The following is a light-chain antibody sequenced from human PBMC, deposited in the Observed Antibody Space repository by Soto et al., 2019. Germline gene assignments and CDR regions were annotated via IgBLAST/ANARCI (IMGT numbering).Light chain of an antibody. Sequence: VLTQSPATLSLSPGEGATLACRASQSIHTSLAWYQQKSGKPTRLVIYDSTLRANGVPDRFGGSRSGTEFTLTINSLEPEDFAVYYCQQRNVWPPITFGQGTRLEIK. CDR2: DST. V-gene: IGKV3-11*01. CDR3: QQRNVWPPIT. J-gene: IGKJ5*01. CDR1: QSIHTS.